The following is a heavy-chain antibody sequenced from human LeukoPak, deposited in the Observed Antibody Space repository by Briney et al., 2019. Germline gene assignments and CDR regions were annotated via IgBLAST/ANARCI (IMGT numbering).Heavy chain of an antibody. V-gene: IGHV3-43*01. CDR2: INWDGDST. J-gene: IGHJ4*02. CDR1: GFTFDDYT. D-gene: IGHD3-3*01. CDR3: AKDGGYYTSYYFDY. Sequence: GGSLRLSCAASGFTFDDYTMHWVRQAPGKGLEWVSLINWDGDSTYYADSVEGRFTISRDNSKNSLYLQMNSLTTEDTALYYCAKDGGYYTSYYFDYWGQGTLVTVSP.